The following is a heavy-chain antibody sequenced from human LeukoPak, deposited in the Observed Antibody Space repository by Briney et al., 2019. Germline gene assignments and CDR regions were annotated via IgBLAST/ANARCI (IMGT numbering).Heavy chain of an antibody. V-gene: IGHV3-48*02. J-gene: IGHJ2*01. D-gene: IGHD4-17*01. CDR3: ARVDYGDYGPSWYFDL. CDR2: ISRSRVTI. CDR1: GFTFRSYG. Sequence: GGSLRLSCAASGFTFRSYGMNWVRQAPGKGLKWVSYISRSRVTIYYAESVKGGFTISRDNAKESLFLQMNSLRDGDTAVYYCARVDYGDYGPSWYFDLWGRGTLVTVSS.